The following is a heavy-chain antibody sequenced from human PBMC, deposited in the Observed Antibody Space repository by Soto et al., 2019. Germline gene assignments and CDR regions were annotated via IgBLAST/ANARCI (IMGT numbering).Heavy chain of an antibody. J-gene: IGHJ4*02. Sequence: PSETMSVTCIVAGGYINSSYYWGWIRQPPGKAPEWIGSIYYSGTTYYNPSLKSRVTISVDSSRNQVSLKMTSVTAADTAVYYCSRFAARPPFEYWGQGLVVTVSS. CDR2: IYYSGTT. CDR3: SRFAARPPFEY. D-gene: IGHD6-6*01. CDR1: GGYINSSYY. V-gene: IGHV4-39*01.